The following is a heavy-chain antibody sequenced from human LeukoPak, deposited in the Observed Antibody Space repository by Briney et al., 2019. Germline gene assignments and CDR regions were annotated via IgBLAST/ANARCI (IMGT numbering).Heavy chain of an antibody. J-gene: IGHJ6*03. Sequence: PGGSLRLSCAASGMTFSSYWMHWVRQAPGKGLVWVSRIDSDGSSTTYADSVKGRFTISRDNAKNTLYLQMNSLRAEDTAVYYCARGRRDYYYYYMDVWGKGTTVTVSS. CDR2: IDSDGSST. V-gene: IGHV3-74*01. CDR1: GMTFSSYW. CDR3: ARGRRDYYYYYMDV.